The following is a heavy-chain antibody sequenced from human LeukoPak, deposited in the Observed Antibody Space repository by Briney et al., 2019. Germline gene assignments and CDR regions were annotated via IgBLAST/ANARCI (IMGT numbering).Heavy chain of an antibody. J-gene: IGHJ6*03. CDR2: MNPNSGNT. D-gene: IGHD6-19*01. V-gene: IGHV1-8*03. CDR3: ARGPPQEEQWLGNYYYYMDV. Sequence: GASVKVSCKASGYTFTSYDINWVRQATGQGLEWMGWMNPNSGNTGYAQKFQGRVTITRNTSISTAYMELSSLRSEDTAVYYCARGPPQEEQWLGNYYYYMDVWGKGTTVTVSS. CDR1: GYTFTSYD.